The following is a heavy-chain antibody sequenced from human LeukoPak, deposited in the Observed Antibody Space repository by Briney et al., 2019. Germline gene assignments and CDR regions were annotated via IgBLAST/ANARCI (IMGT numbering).Heavy chain of an antibody. V-gene: IGHV3-74*01. CDR3: ARGAIAPDN. D-gene: IGHD2-21*01. Sequence: PGGSLRLSCVASGFTFSSSWIHWVRQVPGKGLVWVSRLNTDGSNTAYADSVEGRFTLSSDNAKNTVYLQMNSLRAEDTGVYYCARGAIAPDNWGQGTLVIVSP. CDR2: LNTDGSNT. J-gene: IGHJ4*02. CDR1: GFTFSSSW.